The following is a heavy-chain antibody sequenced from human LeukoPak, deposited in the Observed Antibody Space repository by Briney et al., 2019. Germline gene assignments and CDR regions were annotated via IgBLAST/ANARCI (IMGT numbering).Heavy chain of an antibody. Sequence: RSRRLACAAKSFVQGNSVDLGGRRTIRKELEWVSYISSSSSTIYYADSLKGRFTISRDNAKKSLYLQMNSLRDEDTAVYYCARGARYLDYWGQGTLVTVSS. V-gene: IGHV3-48*02. CDR2: ISSSSSTI. CDR3: ARGARYLDY. CDR1: SFVQGNSV. J-gene: IGHJ4*02.